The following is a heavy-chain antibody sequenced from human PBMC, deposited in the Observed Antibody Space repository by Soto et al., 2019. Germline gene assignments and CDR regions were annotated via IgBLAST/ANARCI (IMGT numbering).Heavy chain of an antibody. CDR1: GYTFTGYY. J-gene: IGHJ6*02. D-gene: IGHD1-7*01. CDR2: INPNSGGT. CDR3: ARARVSGTGYYYYYGMDV. V-gene: IGHV1-2*04. Sequence: GASVKVSCKASGYTFTGYYMHCVRQAPGQGLEWMGWINPNSGGTNYAQKFQGWVTMTRDTSISTAYMELSRLRSDDTAVYYCARARVSGTGYYYYYGMDVWGQGTTVTVSS.